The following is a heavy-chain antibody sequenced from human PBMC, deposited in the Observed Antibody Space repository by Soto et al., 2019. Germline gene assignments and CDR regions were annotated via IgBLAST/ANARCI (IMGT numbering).Heavy chain of an antibody. CDR2: ISYEGSNT. Sequence: LRLSCVASGFTFDTYGIHWVRQAPGKGLQWVALISYEGSNTYYADSVRGRFTISRDNSKNTLYLQINALRPEDTGVYYCARVTPGNNLYYFSGLDVWGQGTSVTVSS. D-gene: IGHD1-1*01. CDR1: GFTFDTYG. J-gene: IGHJ6*02. V-gene: IGHV3-30-3*01. CDR3: ARVTPGNNLYYFSGLDV.